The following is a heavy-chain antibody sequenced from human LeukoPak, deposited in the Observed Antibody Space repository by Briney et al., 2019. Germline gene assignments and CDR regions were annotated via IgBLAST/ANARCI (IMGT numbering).Heavy chain of an antibody. J-gene: IGHJ4*02. V-gene: IGHV1-2*02. Sequence: ASVKVSCKASGYTFTGYFMHWVRLAPGQGLEWMGWINPNSGGTNYAQKFQGRVTMTRDTSISTAYMELSRLRSDDTAVYYCARAYYDSSGYYFGDYWGQGTLVTVSS. CDR1: GYTFTGYF. CDR3: ARAYYDSSGYYFGDY. D-gene: IGHD3-22*01. CDR2: INPNSGGT.